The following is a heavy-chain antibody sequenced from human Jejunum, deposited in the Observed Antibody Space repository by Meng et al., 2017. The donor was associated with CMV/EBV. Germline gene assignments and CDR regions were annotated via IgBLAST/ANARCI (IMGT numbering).Heavy chain of an antibody. CDR3: ARVRSTSFGVIIYALDV. V-gene: IGHV3-30-3*01. Sequence: TFSSYALHWVRQAPGRRLEWVAVSSFDGSSKYYADSVRGRFTISRDNSNNTLYLQMNSLRGEDAAVYYCARVRSTSFGVIIYALDVWGQGTTVTVSS. J-gene: IGHJ6*02. CDR2: SSFDGSSK. CDR1: TFSSYA. D-gene: IGHD3-3*01.